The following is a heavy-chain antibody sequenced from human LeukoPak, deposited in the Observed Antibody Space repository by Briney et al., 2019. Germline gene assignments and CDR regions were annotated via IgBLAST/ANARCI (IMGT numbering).Heavy chain of an antibody. CDR3: ARGEYSSSWYGVY. CDR2: INHSGST. J-gene: IGHJ4*02. V-gene: IGHV4-34*01. D-gene: IGHD6-13*01. CDR1: GGSFSGYY. Sequence: PSETLSLTCAVYGGSFSGYYWSWIRQPPGKGLEWIGEINHSGSTNYNPSLKSRVTISVDTSKNQFSLKLSSVTAADTAVYYCARGEYSSSWYGVYWGQGTLVTVSS.